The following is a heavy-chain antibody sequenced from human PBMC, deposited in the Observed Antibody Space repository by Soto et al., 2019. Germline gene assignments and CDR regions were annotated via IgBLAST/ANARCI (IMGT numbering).Heavy chain of an antibody. CDR1: GFTFSDLY. CDR3: ARYRLPATATTSIYFDY. J-gene: IGHJ4*02. Sequence: PGGSLRLSCAAAGFTFSDLYMSWVRQAPGQGLEWLSYISTTGSYTKYAESVKGRFTISRDNAKNSLYLQMNSLRAEDTAVYYCARYRLPATATTSIYFDYWGLGALVTVSS. V-gene: IGHV3-11*06. D-gene: IGHD4-17*01. CDR2: ISTTGSYT.